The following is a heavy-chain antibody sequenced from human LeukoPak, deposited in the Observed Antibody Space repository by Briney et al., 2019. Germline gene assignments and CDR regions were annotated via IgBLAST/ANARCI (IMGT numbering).Heavy chain of an antibody. Sequence: GGSLRLSCAASGFTFSSYAMTWVRQAPGKGLEWVSGISGSGDSTYYADSVKGRFTISRDNSKNTLYLQMNSLRAEDTAVYYCAKSEGGSSFYRPDYWGQGTLVTVSS. CDR3: AKSEGGSSFYRPDY. D-gene: IGHD6-13*01. CDR1: GFTFSSYA. CDR2: ISGSGDST. V-gene: IGHV3-23*01. J-gene: IGHJ4*02.